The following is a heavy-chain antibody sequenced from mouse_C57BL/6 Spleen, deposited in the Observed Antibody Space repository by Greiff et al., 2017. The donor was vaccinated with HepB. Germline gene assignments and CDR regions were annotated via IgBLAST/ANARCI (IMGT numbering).Heavy chain of an antibody. V-gene: IGHV1-26*01. J-gene: IGHJ2*01. CDR1: GYTFTDYY. CDR3: ARRVYDGYYVDFFDY. D-gene: IGHD2-3*01. CDR2: INPNNGGT. Sequence: VQLQQSGPELVKPGASVKISCKASGYTFTDYYMNWVKQSHGKSLEWIGDINPNNGGTSYNQKFKGKATLTVDKFSSTAYMELRSLTSEDSAVYYCARRVYDGYYVDFFDYWGQGTTLTVSS.